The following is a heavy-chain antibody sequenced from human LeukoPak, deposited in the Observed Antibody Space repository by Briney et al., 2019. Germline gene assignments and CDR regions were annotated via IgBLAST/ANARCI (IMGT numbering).Heavy chain of an antibody. CDR2: IYYSGST. V-gene: IGHV4-59*01. D-gene: IGHD1-1*01. J-gene: IGHJ6*03. CDR1: GGSISSYY. Sequence: SETLSLTCTVSGGSISSYYWSWIRQPPGKGLEWIGYIYYSGSTNYNPSLKSRVTMSVDTSKNQFSLKLSSVTAADTAVYYCARQGTTRTKYYYYYMDVWGKGTTVTVSS. CDR3: ARQGTTRTKYYYYYMDV.